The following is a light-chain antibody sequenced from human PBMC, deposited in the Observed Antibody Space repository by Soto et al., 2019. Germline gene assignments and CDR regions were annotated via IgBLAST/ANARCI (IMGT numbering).Light chain of an antibody. J-gene: IGKJ3*01. Sequence: IQMTQSPSTLPASVGDRVTITCRASQGIRNDLDWFQQKPGKAPKLLIYAASNLQSGVPARFSGSGSGTDSTLTISSLQPEDFATYYCLQKYFYPFTFGPGTKVDIK. CDR3: LQKYFYPFT. CDR1: QGIRND. V-gene: IGKV1-6*01. CDR2: AAS.